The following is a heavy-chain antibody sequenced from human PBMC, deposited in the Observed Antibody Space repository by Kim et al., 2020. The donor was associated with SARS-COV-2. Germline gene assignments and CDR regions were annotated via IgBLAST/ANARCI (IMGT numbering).Heavy chain of an antibody. J-gene: IGHJ6*02. CDR1: GFTFSSYS. CDR3: ARDPREYSSSSSHYYYYYGMDV. V-gene: IGHV3-21*01. CDR2: ISSSSSYI. Sequence: GGSLRLSCAASGFTFSSYSMNWVRQAPGKGLEWVSSISSSSSYIYYADSVKGRFTISRDNAKNSLYLQMNSLRAEDTAVYYCARDPREYSSSSSHYYYYYGMDVWGQGTTVTVSS. D-gene: IGHD6-6*01.